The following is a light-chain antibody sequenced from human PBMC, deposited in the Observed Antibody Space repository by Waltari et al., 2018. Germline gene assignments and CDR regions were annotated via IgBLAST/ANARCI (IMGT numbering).Light chain of an antibody. Sequence: EIVMTQSPATLSVSPGERATLSCRASQSVSSNLAWYQQKPGQAPRLLMYGASTRATGIPARFRGSGSGTEFTLTISSLQPEDVAVYYCQQYYNTQWTFGQGTKVEAK. V-gene: IGKV3-15*01. CDR1: QSVSSN. CDR2: GAS. J-gene: IGKJ1*01. CDR3: QQYYNTQWT.